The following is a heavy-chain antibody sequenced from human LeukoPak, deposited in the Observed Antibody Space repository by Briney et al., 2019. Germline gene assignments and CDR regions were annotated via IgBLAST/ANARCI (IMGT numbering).Heavy chain of an antibody. CDR3: ARDLYSGSYDDAFDI. CDR2: ISSSSSYI. V-gene: IGHV3-21*01. J-gene: IGHJ3*02. D-gene: IGHD1-26*01. CDR1: GFTFSSYS. Sequence: PGGSLRLSCAASGFTFSSYSMNWVRQAPGKGLEWVSSISSSSSYIYYADSVKGRFTISRDNAKNSLYLQMNSLRAEDTAVYYCARDLYSGSYDDAFDIWGQGTMVTVSS.